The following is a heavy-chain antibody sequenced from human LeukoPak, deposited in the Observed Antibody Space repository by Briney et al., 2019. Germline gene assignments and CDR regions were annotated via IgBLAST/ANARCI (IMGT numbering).Heavy chain of an antibody. CDR3: AKLGPGYCSGGSCSYGMDV. CDR2: ISGSGGST. CDR1: GFSFTSYA. V-gene: IGHV3-23*01. D-gene: IGHD2-15*01. Sequence: PGGSLRLSCAASGFSFTSYAMNWVRQAPGKGLEWVSAISGSGGSTYYADSVKGRFTISRDNSKNTLYLQMNSLRAEDTAVYYCAKLGPGYCSGGSCSYGMDVWGQGTTVTVSS. J-gene: IGHJ6*02.